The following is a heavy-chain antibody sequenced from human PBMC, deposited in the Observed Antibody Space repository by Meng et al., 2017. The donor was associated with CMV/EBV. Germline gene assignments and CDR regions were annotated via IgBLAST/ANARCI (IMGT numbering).Heavy chain of an antibody. Sequence: GESLKISCAASGFTVSSNYMSWVRQAPGKGLEWVSVIYSGGSTYYADSVKGRFTISSDNSKNTLYLQMNSLRAEDTAVYYCARPSEGYYYGMDVWGQGTTVTVSS. CDR3: ARPSEGYYYGMDV. CDR1: GFTVSSNY. D-gene: IGHD2-2*01. V-gene: IGHV3-53*01. CDR2: IYSGGST. J-gene: IGHJ6*02.